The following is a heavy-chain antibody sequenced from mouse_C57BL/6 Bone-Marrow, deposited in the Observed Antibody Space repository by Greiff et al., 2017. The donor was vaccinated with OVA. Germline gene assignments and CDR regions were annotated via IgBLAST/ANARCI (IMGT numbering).Heavy chain of an antibody. V-gene: IGHV2-6*03. Sequence: VQGVESGPGLVAPSQSLSITCTVSGFSLTSYGVHWVRQPPGKGLEWLVVIWSDGSTTYNSALKSRLSISKDNSKSQVFLKMNSLQTDDTAMYYCASYGNYEEGYYAMDYWGQGTSVTVSS. CDR1: GFSLTSYG. J-gene: IGHJ4*01. CDR2: IWSDGST. D-gene: IGHD2-1*01. CDR3: ASYGNYEEGYYAMDY.